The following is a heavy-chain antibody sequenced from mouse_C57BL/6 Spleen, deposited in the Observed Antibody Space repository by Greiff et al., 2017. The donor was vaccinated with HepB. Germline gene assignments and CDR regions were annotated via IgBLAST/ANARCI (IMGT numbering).Heavy chain of an antibody. D-gene: IGHD1-1*01. J-gene: IGHJ1*03. CDR1: GYTFTSYG. CDR2: IYPRSGNT. Sequence: QVQLQQSGAELARPGASVKLSCKASGYTFTSYGISWVKQRTGQGLEWIGEIYPRSGNTYYNEKFKGKATLTADKSSSTAYMELRSLTSEDSAVYFCARETTVVEGYFDVWGTGTTVTVSS. CDR3: ARETTVVEGYFDV. V-gene: IGHV1-81*01.